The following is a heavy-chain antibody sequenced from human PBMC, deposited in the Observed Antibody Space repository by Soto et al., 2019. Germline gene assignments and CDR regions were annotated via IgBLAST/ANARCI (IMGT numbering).Heavy chain of an antibody. Sequence: PSETLSLTCTVSGGSISSGDFYWSWIRQPPGRGLEWIGYISYSGSTYYNTSLKSRVTISVDTSKSQFSLKLNSVTAADTAVYYCARGGPTGGSYKYNGFDPWGQGTLVTVSS. V-gene: IGHV4-30-4*01. J-gene: IGHJ5*02. D-gene: IGHD2-15*01. CDR2: ISYSGST. CDR1: GGSISSGDFY. CDR3: ARGGPTGGSYKYNGFDP.